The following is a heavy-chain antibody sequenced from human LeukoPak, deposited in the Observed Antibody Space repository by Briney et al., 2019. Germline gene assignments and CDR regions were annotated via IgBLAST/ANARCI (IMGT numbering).Heavy chain of an antibody. J-gene: IGHJ4*02. CDR3: ARDSGDGYNHFDY. D-gene: IGHD5-24*01. CDR1: GFTFSSYW. Sequence: GGSLRLSCAASGFTFSSYWMSWVRQAPGKGLEWVANIKQDGSEKYYVDSVMGRFTISRDNAKNSLYLQMNSLRAEDTAVYYCARDSGDGYNHFDYWGQGTLVTVSS. CDR2: IKQDGSEK. V-gene: IGHV3-7*03.